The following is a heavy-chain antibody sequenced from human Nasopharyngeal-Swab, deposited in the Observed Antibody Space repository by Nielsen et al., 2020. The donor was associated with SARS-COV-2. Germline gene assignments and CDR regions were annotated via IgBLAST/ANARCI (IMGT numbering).Heavy chain of an antibody. J-gene: IGHJ4*02. CDR3: ASPGLWYGDYEPFDY. Sequence: GSLKISCAASGFTFSSYAMHWVRQAPGKGLEWVAVISYDGSNKYYADSVKGRFTISRDNSKNTLYLQMNSLRAEDTAVYYCASPGLWYGDYEPFDYWGQGTLVTVSS. D-gene: IGHD4-17*01. CDR2: ISYDGSNK. V-gene: IGHV3-30-3*01. CDR1: GFTFSSYA.